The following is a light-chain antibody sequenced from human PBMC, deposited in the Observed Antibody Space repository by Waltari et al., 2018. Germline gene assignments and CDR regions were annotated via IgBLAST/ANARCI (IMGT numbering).Light chain of an antibody. CDR2: EDN. CDR3: YSTDSSGNHRV. CDR1: ALPKKY. J-gene: IGLJ2*01. Sequence: SYELTQPPSVSVSPGQTARITGSGDALPKKYAYWYQQKSGQAPVLVIYEDNKRPSGIPERISGSSSGTMATLTVSGAQVEDEADYYCYSTDSSGNHRVFGGGTRLAVL. V-gene: IGLV3-10*01.